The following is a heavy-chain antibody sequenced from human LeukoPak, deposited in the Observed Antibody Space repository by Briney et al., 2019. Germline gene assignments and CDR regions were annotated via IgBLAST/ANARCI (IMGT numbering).Heavy chain of an antibody. D-gene: IGHD6-19*01. J-gene: IGHJ4*02. CDR1: GFIFTDYW. Sequence: GGSLRLSCAASGFIFTDYWMNWVRQAPGKGLEWVGLISYDGNTQYYADSVKDRFTLSRDNSQNTLYLQMSSLRAEDTATYYCVADFDYWGQGTLVTVSS. V-gene: IGHV3-30*03. CDR3: VADFDY. CDR2: ISYDGNTQ.